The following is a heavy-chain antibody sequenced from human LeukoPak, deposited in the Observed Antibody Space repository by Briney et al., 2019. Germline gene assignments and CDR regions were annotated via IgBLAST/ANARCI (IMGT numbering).Heavy chain of an antibody. V-gene: IGHV4-59*12. D-gene: IGHD2-2*01. J-gene: IGHJ4*02. Sequence: SETLSLTCTVSGGSISNYFWSWIRQPPGKGLEWIGYIYYSGTTNYNPSLKSRVTISVDTSKNQFSLQLNSVTPEDTAVYYCARGGIGYCTSSSCYFDYWGQGTLVTVSS. CDR1: GGSISNYF. CDR3: ARGGIGYCTSSSCYFDY. CDR2: IYYSGTT.